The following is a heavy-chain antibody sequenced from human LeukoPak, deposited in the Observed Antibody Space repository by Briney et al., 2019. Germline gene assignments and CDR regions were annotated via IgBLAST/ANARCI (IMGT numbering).Heavy chain of an antibody. CDR3: AREVVAAPGTVDY. Sequence: KASETLSLTCTVSGGSISSYYWSWIRQPPGKGLEWIGYIYYSGSTNYNPSLKSRVTISVDTSKNQFSLKLTSVTAADTAVYYCAREVVAAPGTVDYWGQGTLVTVSS. J-gene: IGHJ4*02. V-gene: IGHV4-59*01. CDR1: GGSISSYY. CDR2: IYYSGST. D-gene: IGHD6-13*01.